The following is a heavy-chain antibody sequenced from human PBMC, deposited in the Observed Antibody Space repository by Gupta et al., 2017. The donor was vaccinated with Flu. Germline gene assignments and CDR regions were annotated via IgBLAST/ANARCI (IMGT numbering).Heavy chain of an antibody. CDR3: SRQYDFWSADQTPGFDY. CDR1: GFTFGDYA. J-gene: IGHJ4*02. Sequence: EVQLVESGGGLVQPGRSLRLSCTASGFTFGDYAMNWFRQTPAKGLEWVGFIRSEPYGGTPEYAASVKGRFTISRDDSKSIASLQMNNLKTDDTGVYYCSRQYDFWSADQTPGFDYWGQGTLVTVSS. D-gene: IGHD3-3*01. V-gene: IGHV3-49*03. CDR2: IRSEPYGGTP.